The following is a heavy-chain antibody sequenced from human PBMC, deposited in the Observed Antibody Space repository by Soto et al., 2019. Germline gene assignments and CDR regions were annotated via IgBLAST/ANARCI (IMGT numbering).Heavy chain of an antibody. D-gene: IGHD6-19*01. Sequence: SETLSLTCTVSGGSISSGGYYWSWIRQHPGKGLEWIGYIYYSGSTYYNPSLKSRVTISVDTSKNQFSLKLSSVTAADTAVYYCASQYSSGWYPTGRNWFDPWGQGTLVTVPQ. CDR1: GGSISSGGYY. J-gene: IGHJ5*02. V-gene: IGHV4-31*03. CDR3: ASQYSSGWYPTGRNWFDP. CDR2: IYYSGST.